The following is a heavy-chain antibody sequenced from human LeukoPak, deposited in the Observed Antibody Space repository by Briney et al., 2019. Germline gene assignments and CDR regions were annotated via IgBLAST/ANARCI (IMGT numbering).Heavy chain of an antibody. CDR2: IYYIGST. V-gene: IGHV4-59*01. CDR1: GGSISSYY. Sequence: SETLSLTCNVSGGSISSYYWSWLRQPPGKGLEWIGYIYYIGSTNYNPSLKSRVTISVVTSKNQFSLKLSSVTAADTAVYYCARDSRPAHYYDSSVQDWYFDLWGRGTLVTVSS. J-gene: IGHJ2*01. CDR3: ARDSRPAHYYDSSVQDWYFDL. D-gene: IGHD3-22*01.